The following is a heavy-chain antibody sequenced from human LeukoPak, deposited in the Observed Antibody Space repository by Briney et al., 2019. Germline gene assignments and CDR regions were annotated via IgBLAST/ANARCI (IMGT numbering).Heavy chain of an antibody. V-gene: IGHV3-64*01. J-gene: IGHJ4*02. Sequence: GGSLRLSCAASGFTFSSYAMHWVRQAPGKGLEYVSAISSNGGSTYYANSVKGRFTISRDNSKNTLYLQMGSLRAEDMAVYYCARERDYYFDYWGQGTLVTVSS. D-gene: IGHD3/OR15-3a*01. CDR2: ISSNGGST. CDR1: GFTFSSYA. CDR3: ARERDYYFDY.